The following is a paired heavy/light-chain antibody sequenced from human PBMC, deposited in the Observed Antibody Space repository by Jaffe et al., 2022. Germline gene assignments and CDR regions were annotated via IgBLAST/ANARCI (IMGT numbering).Heavy chain of an antibody. CDR2: IYHSGST. V-gene: IGHV4-38-2*01. J-gene: IGHJ3*02. CDR1: GYSISSGYY. D-gene: IGHD3-16*01. Sequence: QVQLQESGPGLVKPSETLSLTCAVSGYSISSGYYWGWIRQPPGKGLEWIGSIYHSGSTYYNPSLKSRVTISVDTSKNQFSLKLSSVTAADTAVYYCARHYAGRDAFDIWGQGTMVTVSS. CDR3: ARHYAGRDAFDI.
Light chain of an antibody. CDR1: QGISSA. J-gene: IGKJ4*01. Sequence: AIQLTQSPSSLSASVGDRVTITCRASQGISSALAWYQQKPGKAPKLLIYDASSLESGVPSRFSGSGSGTDFTLTISSLQPEDFATYYCQQFNNYLPLTFGGGTKVEIK. CDR3: QQFNNYLPLT. V-gene: IGKV1D-13*01. CDR2: DAS.